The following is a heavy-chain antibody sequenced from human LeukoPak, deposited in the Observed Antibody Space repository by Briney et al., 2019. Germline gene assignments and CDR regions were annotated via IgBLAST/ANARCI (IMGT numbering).Heavy chain of an antibody. CDR3: ARVDTVMAYYFDL. D-gene: IGHD5-18*01. CDR2: IYSGGTT. J-gene: IGHJ4*02. V-gene: IGHV3-53*04. Sequence: QPGGSLRLSCTASGFTFSDYGMSWVRRAPGKGLEWVSTIYSGGTTYYADSVMGRFTISRHNSRNTLYLQMNSLRAEDTAVYYCARVDTVMAYYFDLWGQGTLVTVSS. CDR1: GFTFSDYG.